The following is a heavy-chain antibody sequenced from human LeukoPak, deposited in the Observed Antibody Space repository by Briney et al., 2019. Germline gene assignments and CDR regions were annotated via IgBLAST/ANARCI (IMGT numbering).Heavy chain of an antibody. CDR2: ITSTSSTI. J-gene: IGHJ4*02. CDR3: ARGAKWAYYFGY. V-gene: IGHV3-48*01. CDR1: GFTFSSYS. Sequence: GGSLRLSCAASGFTFSSYSMNWVRQAPGKGLEWVSYITSTSSTIYYADSVKGRFTISRDNAKNSLYLYMNGLTAEDTAVYYCARGAKWAYYFGYWGQGTLVTVSS. D-gene: IGHD1-26*01.